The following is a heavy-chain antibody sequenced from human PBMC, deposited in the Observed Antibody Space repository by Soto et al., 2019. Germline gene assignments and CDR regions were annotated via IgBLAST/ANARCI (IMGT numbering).Heavy chain of an antibody. CDR3: AREVPSGDDAFDI. J-gene: IGHJ3*02. CDR1: GGPIRNYY. D-gene: IGHD1-26*01. CDR2: INHSGRA. V-gene: IGHV4-34*01. Sequence: SETLSLTCAVYGGPIRNYYWSWIRQLPGKGLEWIGEINHSGRANYNPSLKSRLSISADTSKSQFSLKVSSLTAADTAVYYCAREVPSGDDAFDIWGQGTMVTVSS.